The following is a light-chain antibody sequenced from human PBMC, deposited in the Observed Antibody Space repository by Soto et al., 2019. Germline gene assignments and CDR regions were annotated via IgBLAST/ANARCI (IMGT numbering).Light chain of an antibody. CDR2: EVS. Sequence: QSALTQPPSASGSPGQSVTISCTGNSSDVGAYKYVSWYQQYTGKAPKLMIYEVSKRPSGVPDRFSGSKSGNTASLTVSGLQAEDEADYYCTSYAGSNIWVFGGGTKLTVL. J-gene: IGLJ3*02. CDR3: TSYAGSNIWV. V-gene: IGLV2-8*01. CDR1: SSDVGAYKY.